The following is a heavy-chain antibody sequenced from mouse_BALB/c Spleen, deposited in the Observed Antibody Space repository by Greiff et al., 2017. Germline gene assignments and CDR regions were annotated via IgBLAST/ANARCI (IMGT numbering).Heavy chain of an antibody. J-gene: IGHJ3*01. CDR1: GFTFSSYA. Sequence: EVNVVESGGGLVKPGGSLKLSCAASGFTFSSYAMSWVRQSPEKRLEWVAEISSGGSYTYYPDTVTGRFTISRDNAKNTLYLEMSSLRSEDTAMYYCARAPTARASWFAYWGQGTLVTVSA. CDR2: ISSGGSYT. CDR3: ARAPTARASWFAY. V-gene: IGHV5-9-4*01. D-gene: IGHD3-2*01.